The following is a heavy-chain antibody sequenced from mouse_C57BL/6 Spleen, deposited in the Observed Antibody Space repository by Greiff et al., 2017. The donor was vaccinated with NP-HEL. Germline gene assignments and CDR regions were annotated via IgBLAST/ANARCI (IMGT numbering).Heavy chain of an antibody. CDR2: ITHSGEP. CDR3: AGDYDYDGAMDY. D-gene: IGHD2-4*01. CDR1: GFPITSGYY. V-gene: IGHV12-3*01. Sequence: QVQLKESGPGLVKPSQSLFLTCSITGFPITSGYYWIWIRQPPGKPLEWMGYITHSGEPFYHPSLQSPISITRETSKNQFFLQLNSVTTEDTAMYYCAGDYDYDGAMDYWGQGTSVTVSS. J-gene: IGHJ4*01.